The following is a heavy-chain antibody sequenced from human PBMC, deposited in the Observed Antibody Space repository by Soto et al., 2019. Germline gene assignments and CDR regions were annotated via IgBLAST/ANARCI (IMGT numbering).Heavy chain of an antibody. J-gene: IGHJ4*02. V-gene: IGHV3-23*01. CDR1: GFTFSSYA. CDR3: ARNRDGYFDY. D-gene: IGHD4-17*01. Sequence: EVQLLESGGGLVQPGGSLRLSCAASGFTFSSYAMTWVRQAPGRGLEWVSAISDRGGSTYYADSVKGRFTISRDNSKSTLYLQMNSLRAEDTALYYCARNRDGYFDYWGQGTLVTVSS. CDR2: ISDRGGST.